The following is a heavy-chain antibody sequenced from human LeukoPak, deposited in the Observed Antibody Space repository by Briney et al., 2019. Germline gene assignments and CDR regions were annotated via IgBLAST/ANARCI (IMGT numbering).Heavy chain of an antibody. Sequence: SETLSLTCTVSGAHISNYYWTWVRQSAAQGLEWTGRLHASESTIYNPSLKSRVTMSIDTSKDQLSLTLTSVTTADSAVYYCASLSSGAAFDVWGQGTVVTVSS. CDR3: ASLSSGAAFDV. J-gene: IGHJ3*01. CDR1: GAHISNYY. CDR2: LHASEST. D-gene: IGHD3-22*01. V-gene: IGHV4-4*07.